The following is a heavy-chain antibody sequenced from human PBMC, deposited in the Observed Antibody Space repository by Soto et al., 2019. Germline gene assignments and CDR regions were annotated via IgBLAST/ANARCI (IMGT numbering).Heavy chain of an antibody. J-gene: IGHJ3*02. D-gene: IGHD6-13*01. CDR2: ISAHTGNT. CDR1: GYTFTNYG. Sequence: ASVKVSCKTSGYTFTNYGISWVRQAPGQGLEWMGWISAHTGNTNYAQKFQGRVTMTTDTSTSTAYRELRSRRSDDTAVYYCARVLGYNSSWWRHTAFDIWGQGTMVTVSS. CDR3: ARVLGYNSSWWRHTAFDI. V-gene: IGHV1-18*01.